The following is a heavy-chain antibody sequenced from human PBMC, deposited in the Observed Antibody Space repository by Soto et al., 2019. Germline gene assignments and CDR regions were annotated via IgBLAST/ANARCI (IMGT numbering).Heavy chain of an antibody. CDR2: ISHSGST. V-gene: IGHV4-34*01. CDR3: ASGRGSYTRVDY. D-gene: IGHD3-10*01. Sequence: QLQLQHWGAGLLKPSETLSLTCAVSDTSFSAYYWSRIRQPPGKGLEWIGEISHSGSTNYNPSLESRVTSSVDTSKNQFSLKLSSVTVADTAVYYCASGRGSYTRVDYWGQGTLFTVSS. J-gene: IGHJ4*02. CDR1: DTSFSAYY.